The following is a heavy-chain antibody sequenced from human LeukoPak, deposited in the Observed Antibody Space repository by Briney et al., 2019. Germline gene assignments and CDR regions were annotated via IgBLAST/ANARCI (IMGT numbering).Heavy chain of an antibody. CDR2: IIPIFGTS. CDR1: GGIITNYA. J-gene: IGHJ2*01. Sequence: SVKVSCKTSGGIITNYAISWVRQTPGQGLEWVGVIIPIFGTSNYAQKFQGRVTITADKSTNTAYMELSSLRSEDTAVYYCARVAAAIPRWYFDLWGRGTLVTVSS. D-gene: IGHD2-2*01. V-gene: IGHV1-69*06. CDR3: ARVAAAIPRWYFDL.